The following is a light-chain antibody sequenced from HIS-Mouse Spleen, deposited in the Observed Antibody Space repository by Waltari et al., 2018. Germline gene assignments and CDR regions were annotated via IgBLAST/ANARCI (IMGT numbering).Light chain of an antibody. CDR1: SGSIASND. V-gene: IGLV6-57*02. Sequence: NFMLTQPHSVSESPGKTVTISCTGSSGSIASNDVQWYQQRPGSAPTTVIYEDNQTPPGVPDRFSGSIDSSSNSAYLTISGLKTEDEADYYCQSYDSSNHVVFGGGTKLTVL. CDR3: QSYDSSNHVV. J-gene: IGLJ2*01. CDR2: EDN.